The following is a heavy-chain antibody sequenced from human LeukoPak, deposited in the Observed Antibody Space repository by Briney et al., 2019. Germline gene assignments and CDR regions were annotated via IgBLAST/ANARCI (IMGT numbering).Heavy chain of an antibody. V-gene: IGHV1-18*01. J-gene: IGHJ4*02. CDR2: ISAYNGYT. Sequence: ASVKVSSKASGYTFTSYGITWVRQAPGQGLEWMGWISAYNGYTNYAQKLQGRVTMTTDTSTSTAYMELKTLRSDDTAVYFCARGGSSTTCDYWGQGTLVTVSS. CDR3: ARGGSSTTCDY. CDR1: GYTFTSYG. D-gene: IGHD2-2*01.